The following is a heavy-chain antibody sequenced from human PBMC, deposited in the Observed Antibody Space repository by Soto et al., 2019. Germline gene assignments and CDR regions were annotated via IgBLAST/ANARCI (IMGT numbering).Heavy chain of an antibody. V-gene: IGHV3-30-3*01. CDR3: AREGNYGDYGDAFDI. CDR1: GFTFSSDA. J-gene: IGHJ3*02. D-gene: IGHD4-17*01. Sequence: PGGSLRLSCAASGFTFSSDAMHWVRQAPGKGLEWVAVISYDGSNKYYADSVKGRFTISRDNSNNTLYLQMNSLRAEDTAVYYCAREGNYGDYGDAFDIWGQGTMVTVSS. CDR2: ISYDGSNK.